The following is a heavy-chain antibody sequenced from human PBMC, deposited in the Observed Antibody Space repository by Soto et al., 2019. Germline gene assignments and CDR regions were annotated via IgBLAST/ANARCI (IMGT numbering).Heavy chain of an antibody. V-gene: IGHV3-23*01. D-gene: IGHD5-12*01. CDR2: ISGSGGST. CDR3: AKDGEWLRLVVSYFDY. Sequence: QPGGSLRLSCAASVFTFSSYAMSWVRQAPGKGLEWVSAISGSGGSTYYADSVKGRFTISRDNSKNTLYLQMNSLRAEDTAVYYCAKDGEWLRLVVSYFDYWGQGTLVTVSS. J-gene: IGHJ4*02. CDR1: VFTFSSYA.